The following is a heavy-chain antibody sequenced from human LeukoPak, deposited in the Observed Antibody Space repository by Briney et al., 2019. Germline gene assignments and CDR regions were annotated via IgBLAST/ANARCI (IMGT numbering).Heavy chain of an antibody. D-gene: IGHD2-15*01. V-gene: IGHV1-2*04. Sequence: SVKVSCKASGYTFTGYYMHWVRQAPGQGLEWMGWINANSGGTNYAQKFQGWVTMPRDTSISTAYMELSRPRSDDTALYYCAREDASGGGMDVWGPGTTVTASS. CDR2: INANSGGT. CDR1: GYTFTGYY. J-gene: IGHJ6*02. CDR3: AREDASGGGMDV.